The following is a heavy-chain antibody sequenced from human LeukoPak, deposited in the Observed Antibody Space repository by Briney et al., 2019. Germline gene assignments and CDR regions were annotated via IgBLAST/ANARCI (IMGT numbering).Heavy chain of an antibody. CDR2: IWYDGSNK. D-gene: IGHD6-6*01. CDR3: ARDPDSSNYIDY. J-gene: IGHJ4*02. Sequence: PGRSLRLSCAASGFTFSSYGMHWVRQAPGKGLEWVAVIWYDGSNKYYADSVKGRFTISRDNSKNTLYLQMNSLRAEDTAVYYCARDPDSSNYIDYWGQGTLVTVSS. V-gene: IGHV3-33*01. CDR1: GFTFSSYG.